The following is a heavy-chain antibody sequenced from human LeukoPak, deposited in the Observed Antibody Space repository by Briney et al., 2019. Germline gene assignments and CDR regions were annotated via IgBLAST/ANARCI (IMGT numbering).Heavy chain of an antibody. Sequence: ASVTVSCTASGYTFTGYYMHWVRQAPGQGLEWMGWINPNSGGTNYAQKFQGRVTMTRDTSISTAYMELSRLRSDDTAVYYCARVGRSIVATIGVRWFDPWGQGTLVTVSS. V-gene: IGHV1-2*02. D-gene: IGHD5-12*01. CDR1: GYTFTGYY. J-gene: IGHJ5*02. CDR2: INPNSGGT. CDR3: ARVGRSIVATIGVRWFDP.